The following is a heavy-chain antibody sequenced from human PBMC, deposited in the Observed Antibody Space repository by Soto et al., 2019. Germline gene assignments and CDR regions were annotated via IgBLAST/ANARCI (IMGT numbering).Heavy chain of an antibody. CDR1: GGTFSSYA. V-gene: IGHV1-69*13. Sequence: GASVKVSCKASGGTFSSYAISWVRQAPGQGLEWMGGIIPIFGTANYAQKFQGRVTITADESTSTAYMELSSLRSEDTAVYYCARDSVLSGSRLYGMDVWGQGTTVTVSS. J-gene: IGHJ6*02. CDR3: ARDSVLSGSRLYGMDV. CDR2: IIPIFGTA. D-gene: IGHD3-9*01.